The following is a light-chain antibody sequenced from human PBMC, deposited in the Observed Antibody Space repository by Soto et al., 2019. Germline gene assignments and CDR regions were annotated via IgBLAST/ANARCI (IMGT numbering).Light chain of an antibody. V-gene: IGLV1-44*01. Sequence: QAVVTQPPSASGTPGQSVTISCSGSSSNIGNRAANWYQQLPGTAPKLLINTRNQRPSGVPDRFSGSKSGTSASLAISGLQSEDEAEYYCAAWDDSLQVYVFGTGTKLTVL. J-gene: IGLJ1*01. CDR2: TRN. CDR1: SSNIGNRA. CDR3: AAWDDSLQVYV.